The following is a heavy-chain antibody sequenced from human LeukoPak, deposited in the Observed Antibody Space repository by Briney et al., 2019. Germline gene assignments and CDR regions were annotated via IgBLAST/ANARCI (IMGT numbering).Heavy chain of an antibody. CDR1: GGTFSTYA. CDR2: IIPILRTA. V-gene: IGHV1-69*13. CDR3: VRESDYYDSLIQH. Sequence: ASVKVSCQASGGTFSTYATSWVRQAPGQGLEWIGGIIPILRTANYAQKFQGRVTIIADESTSTVYMELSSLRFEDTAVYYCVRESDYYDSLIQHWGQGTLVTVSS. D-gene: IGHD3-22*01. J-gene: IGHJ1*01.